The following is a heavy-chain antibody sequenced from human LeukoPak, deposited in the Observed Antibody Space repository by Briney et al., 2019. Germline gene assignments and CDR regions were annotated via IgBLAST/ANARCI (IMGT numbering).Heavy chain of an antibody. J-gene: IGHJ4*02. Sequence: ASVKVSCKASGYTFTGYYIHWMRQAPGQGLELMGWINPNSGGTYYAQTFQARVTMTRDTSISTAYMELSRLRSDDTALYYCARTASCGTNCYSYFDYWGQGTLVTVSS. V-gene: IGHV1-2*02. CDR1: GYTFTGYY. CDR3: ARTASCGTNCYSYFDY. CDR2: INPNSGGT. D-gene: IGHD2-21*01.